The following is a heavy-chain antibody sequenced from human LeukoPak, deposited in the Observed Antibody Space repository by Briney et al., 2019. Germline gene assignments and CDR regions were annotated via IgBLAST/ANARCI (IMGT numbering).Heavy chain of an antibody. J-gene: IGHJ6*02. Sequence: GGSLRLSCAASGFTFDDYAMHWVRQAPGKGLEWVSGISWNSGSIGYADSVKGRFTISRDNAKNSLYLQMNILRAEDTALYYCEKDTGAAYYSGVSYYTGAAPHNSFDRDVWGQGTTVTSSS. CDR3: EKDTGAAYYSGVSYYTGAAPHNSFDRDV. D-gene: IGHD2-15*01. V-gene: IGHV3-9*01. CDR1: GFTFDDYA. CDR2: ISWNSGSI.